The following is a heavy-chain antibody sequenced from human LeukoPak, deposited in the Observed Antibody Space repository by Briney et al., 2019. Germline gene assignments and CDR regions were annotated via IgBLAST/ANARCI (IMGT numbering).Heavy chain of an antibody. CDR3: ARAGSGSAIDY. J-gene: IGHJ4*02. CDR2: INHSGST. CDR1: GFTFSIYC. V-gene: IGHV4-34*01. Sequence: PGGSLRLSCAASGFTFSIYCMSWIRQPPGKGLEWIGEINHSGSTNYNPSLKSRVTISVDTSKNQFSLKLSSVTAADTAVYYCARAGSGSAIDYWGQGTLVTVSS. D-gene: IGHD3-10*01.